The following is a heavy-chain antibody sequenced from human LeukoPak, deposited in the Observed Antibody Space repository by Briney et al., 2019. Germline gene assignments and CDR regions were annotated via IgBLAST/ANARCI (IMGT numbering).Heavy chain of an antibody. V-gene: IGHV4-39*01. Sequence: SETLSLTCSVSGGSVTSGGFYWGLLRQPPGKGPEWIATIYYTGSTYYNPSLKSRVTISIDTSKNQFSLRLTSVTATDTAVYHCARHSGSGSLSRPFDPWGQGTLVTVSS. D-gene: IGHD3-10*01. CDR1: GGSVTSGGFY. CDR3: ARHSGSGSLSRPFDP. CDR2: IYYTGST. J-gene: IGHJ5*02.